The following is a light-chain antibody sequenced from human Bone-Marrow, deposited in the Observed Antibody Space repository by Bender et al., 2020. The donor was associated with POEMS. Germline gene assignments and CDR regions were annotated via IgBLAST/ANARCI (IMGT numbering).Light chain of an antibody. CDR2: SNN. CDR3: ATWDDSLRGPV. J-gene: IGLJ3*02. Sequence: QSVLTQPPSASGTPGQRVTISCSGGSSNIGSNTVNWYQQLPGTAPKLLIYSNNQRPSGVPDRFSASKSGTSASLAIDGLRSEDEADYHCATWDDSLRGPVFGGGTKLTVL. V-gene: IGLV1-44*01. CDR1: SSNIGSNT.